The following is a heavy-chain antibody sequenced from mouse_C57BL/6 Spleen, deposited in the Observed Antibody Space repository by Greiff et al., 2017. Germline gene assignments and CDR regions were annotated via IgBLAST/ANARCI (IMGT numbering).Heavy chain of an antibody. Sequence: QVQLQQSGAELVRPGTSVKVSCKASGYAFTNYLIEWVKQRPGQGLEWIGVLNPGSGGTNYNEKFKGKATLTADKSSSTAYMQLRSLTSEDSAVYFCARDRSGSYRAMDYWGQGNSVTVSS. CDR1: GYAFTNYL. J-gene: IGHJ4*01. CDR3: ARDRSGSYRAMDY. V-gene: IGHV1-54*01. D-gene: IGHD1-1*02. CDR2: LNPGSGGT.